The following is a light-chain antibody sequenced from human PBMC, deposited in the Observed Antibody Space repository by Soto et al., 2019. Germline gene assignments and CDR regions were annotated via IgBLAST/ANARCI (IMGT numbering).Light chain of an antibody. V-gene: IGKV1-6*01. J-gene: IGKJ1*01. Sequence: AIQMTQSPSSLSASVGDRVTLTCRASQDIRNDLGWYQQKPGMAPRFLIYAASNLQSGVPSRFSGSGSGTDFTLTISSLQPEDFATYYCQQGYSTPWTFGQGTKVDIK. CDR1: QDIRND. CDR3: QQGYSTPWT. CDR2: AAS.